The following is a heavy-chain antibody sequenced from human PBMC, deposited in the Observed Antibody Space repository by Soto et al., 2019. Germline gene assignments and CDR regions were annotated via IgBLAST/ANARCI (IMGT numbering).Heavy chain of an antibody. CDR1: GYTFTSYG. CDR3: ARLNIFGVVMNWFDP. Sequence: QVQLVQSGAEVKKPGASAKVSCKASGYTFTSYGISWVRQAPGQVLEGMGWISAYNGNTNYAEKLQGRVTMTTDTSTSTAYMELRSLRSDDTAVYYCARLNIFGVVMNWFDPWGQGTLVTVSS. CDR2: ISAYNGNT. V-gene: IGHV1-18*01. D-gene: IGHD3-3*02. J-gene: IGHJ5*02.